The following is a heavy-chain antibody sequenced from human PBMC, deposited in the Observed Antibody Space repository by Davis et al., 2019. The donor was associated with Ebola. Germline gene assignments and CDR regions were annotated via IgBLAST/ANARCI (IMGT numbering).Heavy chain of an antibody. J-gene: IGHJ4*02. D-gene: IGHD3-22*01. CDR1: GGSINRSSYY. CDR3: ARHLYDGSGYYRYYFDS. V-gene: IGHV4-39*01. Sequence: MPSETLSLTCTVSGGSINRSSYYWGWIRQSPGKGLEWIGTIYYRGTTFYNPSLKSRITMSIDTSENQFSLKLNSVTAADTSEYFCARHLYDGSGYYRYYFDSWGQGTLVTVFS. CDR2: IYYRGTT.